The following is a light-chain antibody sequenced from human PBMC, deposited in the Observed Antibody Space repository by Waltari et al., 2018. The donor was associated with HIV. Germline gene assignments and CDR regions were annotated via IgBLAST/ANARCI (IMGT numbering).Light chain of an antibody. CDR1: NIGNTS. CDR3: QVWDSSSDHWV. V-gene: IGLV3-21*02. CDR2: DDI. Sequence: SYVLTQPPSVSVAPGQTAKLTCAGHNIGNTSVHWYQQKPGQAPVLVVYDDIDRPSGIPERFSGSNSGNTATLTISRVEAGDEADYYCQVWDSSSDHWVFGGGTKLTVL. J-gene: IGLJ3*02.